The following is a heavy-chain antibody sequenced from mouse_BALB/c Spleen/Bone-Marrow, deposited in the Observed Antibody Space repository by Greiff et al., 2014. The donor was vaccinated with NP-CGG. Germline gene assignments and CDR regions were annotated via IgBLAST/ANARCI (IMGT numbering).Heavy chain of an antibody. CDR3: ARYYYGNYWFAY. D-gene: IGHD2-1*01. J-gene: IGHJ3*01. CDR1: GYSITSDYA. CDR2: ISYSGST. Sequence: VQLKESGPGLVKPSQSLSLTCTVTGYSITSDYAWNWIRQFPGNKLEWMGYISYSGSTSYNPSLKSRISITRDTSKSQFFLQLNSVTTEDTATYYCARYYYGNYWFAYWGQGTLVTVSA. V-gene: IGHV3-2*02.